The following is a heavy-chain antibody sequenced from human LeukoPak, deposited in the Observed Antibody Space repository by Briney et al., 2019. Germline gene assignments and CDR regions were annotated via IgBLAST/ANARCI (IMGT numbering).Heavy chain of an antibody. CDR2: MNPNSGNT. J-gene: IGHJ6*02. CDR3: ARGHAYYDSLTGYSIYALDV. D-gene: IGHD3-9*01. V-gene: IGHV1-8*01. CDR1: GDTFTTYD. Sequence: ASVKVSCKASGDTFTTYDINWVRQATGQGLEWLGWMNPNSGNTDYAQKFQGRVTMTRDTSINTAYMEVSSLRSEDSAVYYCARGHAYYDSLTGYSIYALDVWGQGTTVTVSS.